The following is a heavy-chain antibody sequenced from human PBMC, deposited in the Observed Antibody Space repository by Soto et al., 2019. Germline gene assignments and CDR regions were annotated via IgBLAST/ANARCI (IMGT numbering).Heavy chain of an antibody. J-gene: IGHJ4*02. CDR3: ATGQQLGY. CDR1: GFTFSTYA. V-gene: IGHV3-23*01. D-gene: IGHD6-13*01. CDR2: IIHSGDST. Sequence: PGGSLRLSCAAPGFTFSTYAMSWVRQAPGKGLEWVSKIIHSGDSTYYADSVKGRFTISRDNSKNTVYLQMNSLRAEDTAVYYCATGQQLGYWGQGTLVTVSS.